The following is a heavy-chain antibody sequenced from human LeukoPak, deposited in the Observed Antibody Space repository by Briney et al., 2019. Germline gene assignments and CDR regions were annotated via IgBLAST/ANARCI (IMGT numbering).Heavy chain of an antibody. CDR1: GASISSSY. CDR3: ARVLGYCSAGSCYPSFDY. CDR2: IYYSGTT. V-gene: IGHV4-59*01. Sequence: PSETLSLTCTVSGASISSSYWTWIRQPPGKGLEWIGYIYYSGTTNYNPSLKSRVTISVDTSKNQFSPKLSPVTAADTAVYYCARVLGYCSAGSCYPSFDYWGQGTLVTVSS. J-gene: IGHJ4*02. D-gene: IGHD2-15*01.